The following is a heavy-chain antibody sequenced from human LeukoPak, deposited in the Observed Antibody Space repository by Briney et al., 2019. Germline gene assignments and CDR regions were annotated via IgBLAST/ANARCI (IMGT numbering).Heavy chain of an antibody. CDR3: AKSTSSSGNFYSGLDY. CDR2: ISGSGGST. D-gene: IGHD2-15*01. CDR1: EFTFSNYA. V-gene: IGHV3-23*01. Sequence: GGSLRLSCAASEFTFSNYAMTWVRQAPGKGLEWVSCISGSGGSTYYADSVKGRFTISRDDSKNTLYLQMDSLRAEDTAIYYCAKSTSSSGNFYSGLDYWGQGTLVTVSS. J-gene: IGHJ4*02.